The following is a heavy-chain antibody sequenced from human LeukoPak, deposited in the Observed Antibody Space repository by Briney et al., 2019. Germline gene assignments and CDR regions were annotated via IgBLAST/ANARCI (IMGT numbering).Heavy chain of an antibody. D-gene: IGHD5-24*01. V-gene: IGHV3-43*01. CDR1: GFTFDDYT. CDR2: ISWDGGST. CDR3: AKDRGRWLQFDAFDI. J-gene: IGHJ3*02. Sequence: PGGSLRLSCAASGFTFDDYTMHWVRQAPGKGLEWVSLISWDGGSTYYADSVKGRFTISRDNNKNSLYLQMNSLRTEDTALYYCAKDRGRWLQFDAFDIWGQGTMVTVSS.